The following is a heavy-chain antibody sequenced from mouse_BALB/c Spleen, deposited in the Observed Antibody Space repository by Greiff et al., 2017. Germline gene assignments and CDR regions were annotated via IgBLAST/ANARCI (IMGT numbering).Heavy chain of an antibody. D-gene: IGHD1-1*01. CDR2: ISSGSSTI. CDR1: GFTFSSFG. Sequence: EVQLQQSGGGLVQPGGSRKLSCAASGFTFSSFGMHWVRQAPEKGLEWVAYISSGSSTIYYADTVKGRFTISRDNPKNTLFLQMTSLRSEDTAMYYCARSVHAAFAYWGQGTLVTVSA. CDR3: ARSVHAAFAY. J-gene: IGHJ3*01. V-gene: IGHV5-17*02.